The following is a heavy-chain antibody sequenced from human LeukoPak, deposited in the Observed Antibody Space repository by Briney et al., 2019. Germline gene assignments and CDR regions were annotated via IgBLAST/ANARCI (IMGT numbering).Heavy chain of an antibody. CDR2: IGGGRT. V-gene: IGHV3-23*01. CDR1: GFIFSSYT. CDR3: AKAYTTGWSEGYLDY. D-gene: IGHD6-19*01. J-gene: IGHJ4*02. Sequence: PGGCLRLSCAASGFIFSSYTMGWVRQVPGKGLEWVSSIGGGRTYYADSVKGRFIISRDDSKNTLSLQMNSLRGEDTALYCCAKAYTTGWSEGYLDYWGQGTLVTVSS.